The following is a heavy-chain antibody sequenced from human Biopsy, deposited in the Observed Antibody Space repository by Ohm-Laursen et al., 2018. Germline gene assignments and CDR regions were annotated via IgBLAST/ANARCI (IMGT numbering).Heavy chain of an antibody. CDR1: GFTVSNNY. V-gene: IGHV3-66*01. D-gene: IGHD5/OR15-5a*01. J-gene: IGHJ2*01. CDR3: ARDLRGHWFFDL. Sequence: SLRLSCAASGFTVSNNYMTWVRQAPGKGLEWVSLIYSGGDTRYADSVKSRFTISRDSSKNTLYLQMNSLRVEDTAVFYCARDLRGHWFFDLWGRGTLVTVSS. CDR2: IYSGGDT.